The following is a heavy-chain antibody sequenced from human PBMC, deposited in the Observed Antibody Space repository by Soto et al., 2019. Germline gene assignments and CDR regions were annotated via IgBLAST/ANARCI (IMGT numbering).Heavy chain of an antibody. CDR3: ARGYYESSDYYVGSPAFEY. V-gene: IGHV4-30-4*01. D-gene: IGHD3-22*01. J-gene: IGHJ4*02. Sequence: QVQLQESGPGLVKASQTLSLTCTVFGGSIAGGDYYWAWIRQPPGRVLEWIGYIYSSGTTYYNPSLKGRLTISLAQSQVSLKLTSVTATDTGVYYCARGYYESSDYYVGSPAFEYWGQGARVSVSS. CDR2: IYSSGTT. CDR1: GGSIAGGDYY.